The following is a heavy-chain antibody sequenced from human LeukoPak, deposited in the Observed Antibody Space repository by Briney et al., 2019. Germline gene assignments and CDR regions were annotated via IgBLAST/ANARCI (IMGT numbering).Heavy chain of an antibody. Sequence: SETLSLTCTVSGGSISSQCWGWIRQPPGQEWEWIGYIYYSGGTNYNPSLRGGGTISGDTSSTQFALKLSAVTVEDGAGYYCARAVLTTVSSSMDASGKGDTVTVSS. CDR1: GGSISSQC. J-gene: IGHJ6*03. D-gene: IGHD4-11*01. CDR3: ARAVLTTVSSSMDA. V-gene: IGHV4-59*11. CDR2: IYYSGGT.